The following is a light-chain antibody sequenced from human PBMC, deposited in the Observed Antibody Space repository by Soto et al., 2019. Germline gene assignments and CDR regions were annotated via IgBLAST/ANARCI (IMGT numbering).Light chain of an antibody. V-gene: IGLV4-69*01. CDR3: QTWGAGFWV. Sequence: QLVLTQSPSASASLGASVKLTCTLSSGHSSYAIARHQQQPEKGPRYLMKLNSDGSHSKGDGIPDRFSGSSSGAERYLTISSLQSEDEADYYCQTWGAGFWVFGGGTKVTVL. CDR1: SGHSSYA. J-gene: IGLJ3*02. CDR2: LNSDGSH.